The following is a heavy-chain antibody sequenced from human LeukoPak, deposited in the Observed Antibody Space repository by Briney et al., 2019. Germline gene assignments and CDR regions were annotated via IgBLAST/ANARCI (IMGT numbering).Heavy chain of an antibody. V-gene: IGHV3-21*01. CDR3: AIDDYGDYEGVEY. D-gene: IGHD4-17*01. J-gene: IGHJ4*02. CDR1: GFTFRSYS. CDR2: ISSSSSYI. Sequence: GGSLRLSCAASGFTFRSYSMNWVRQAPGKGLEWVSSISSSSSYIYYADSVKGRFTISRDNAKNSLYLQMNSLRAGDTAVYYCAIDDYGDYEGVEYWGQGTLVTVSS.